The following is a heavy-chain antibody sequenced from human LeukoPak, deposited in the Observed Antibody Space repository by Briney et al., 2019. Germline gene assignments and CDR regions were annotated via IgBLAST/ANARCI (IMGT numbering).Heavy chain of an antibody. D-gene: IGHD5-18*01. CDR1: GFSLSTSGMC. CDR3: ARIRVDTAMEYYYYGMDV. J-gene: IGHJ6*02. CDR2: RAWDDDK. Sequence: ESGPALVKPTQTLTLTCTFSGFSLSTSGMCVSWIRQPPGTALEWHTRRAWDDDKYYSTSLKTRLTISKDTSKNQVVLTMTNMDPVDTATYYCARIRVDTAMEYYYYGMDVWGQGTTVTVPS. V-gene: IGHV2-70*11.